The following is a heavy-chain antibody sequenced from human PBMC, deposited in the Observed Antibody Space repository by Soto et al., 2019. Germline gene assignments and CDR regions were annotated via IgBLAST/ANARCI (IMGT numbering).Heavy chain of an antibody. CDR3: ASLYYYSLTKYLDY. CDR1: GFSFSSYA. J-gene: IGHJ4*02. V-gene: IGHV3-30-3*01. D-gene: IGHD3-10*01. Sequence: QVQLVESGGGVVQPGRSLRLSCAASGFSFSSYAMHWFRRAPGKGLEWVAVMSYDGINKYYADFVKGRFTISRDNSKNMLYLQMDRLRAEDTAVYYCASLYYYSLTKYLDYWGQGTVVTVSS. CDR2: MSYDGINK.